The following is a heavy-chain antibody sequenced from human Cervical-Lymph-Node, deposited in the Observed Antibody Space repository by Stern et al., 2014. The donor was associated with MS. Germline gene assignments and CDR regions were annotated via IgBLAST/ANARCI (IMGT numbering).Heavy chain of an antibody. J-gene: IGHJ4*02. CDR3: ARDGRSSYGSGSYYSSGY. V-gene: IGHV1-2*01. Sequence: QVQLVQSGAEVKKPGASVKVSCKASGYSFTGYFLHWVRQAPGQGLEWMGWINPNSGDTNYAQKFHGRFTSTRDSSSSTAYMELSSLRSDDTAVYYCARDGRSSYGSGSYYSSGYWGQGTLVTVSS. CDR1: GYSFTGYF. CDR2: INPNSGDT. D-gene: IGHD3-10*01.